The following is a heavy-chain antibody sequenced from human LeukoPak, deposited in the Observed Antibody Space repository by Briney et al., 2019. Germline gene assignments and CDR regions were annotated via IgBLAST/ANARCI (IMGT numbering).Heavy chain of an antibody. J-gene: IGHJ4*02. D-gene: IGHD6-19*01. Sequence: PSQTLSLTCTVSGDSISSDASYWGWIRQPPGKGLEWIASIYYRGSTYDNPSLKSRVTISVDTSKNQFSLKLSSVTAADTAVYYCARVYGWCFDYWGQGTLVTVSS. CDR1: GDSISSDASY. V-gene: IGHV4-39*07. CDR3: ARVYGWCFDY. CDR2: IYYRGST.